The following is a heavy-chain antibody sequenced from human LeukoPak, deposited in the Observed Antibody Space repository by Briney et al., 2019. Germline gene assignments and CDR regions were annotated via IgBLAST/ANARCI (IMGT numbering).Heavy chain of an antibody. Sequence: GGSLRLSCAASGFTFSSYWMNWVRQAPGKGLEWVSVIYSGGSTYYADSVKGRFTISRDNSKNTLYLQMNSLRAEDTAVYYCAQSSGYYPNDAFDIWGQGTMVTVSS. CDR1: GFTFSSYW. D-gene: IGHD3-22*01. CDR2: IYSGGST. V-gene: IGHV3-53*01. CDR3: AQSSGYYPNDAFDI. J-gene: IGHJ3*02.